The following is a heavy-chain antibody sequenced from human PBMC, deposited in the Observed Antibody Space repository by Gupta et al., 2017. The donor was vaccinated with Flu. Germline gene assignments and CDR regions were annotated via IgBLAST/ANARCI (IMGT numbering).Heavy chain of an antibody. D-gene: IGHD6-19*01. CDR3: ARGFSSGRTFDY. Sequence: GGTNYAQKFQGRVTMTRDTSISTAYMELSRLRSDDTAVYYCARGFSSGRTFDYWGQGTLVTVSS. J-gene: IGHJ4*02. CDR2: GGT. V-gene: IGHV1-2*02.